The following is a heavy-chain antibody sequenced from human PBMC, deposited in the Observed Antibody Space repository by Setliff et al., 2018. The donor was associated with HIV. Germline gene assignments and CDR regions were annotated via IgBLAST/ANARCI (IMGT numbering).Heavy chain of an antibody. CDR2: IYHSGST. CDR3: ARDRDESSGYSES. CDR1: GVSMAFGGSS. V-gene: IGHV4-30-2*01. J-gene: IGHJ4*02. Sequence: TLSLTCAVSGVSMAFGGSSWSWIRQPPGKALEWIGYIYHSGSTYYNPSLKSRVTISADRSRNQFSLKLTSVTAADTAVYYCARDRDESSGYSESWGQGTLVTVSS. D-gene: IGHD3-22*01.